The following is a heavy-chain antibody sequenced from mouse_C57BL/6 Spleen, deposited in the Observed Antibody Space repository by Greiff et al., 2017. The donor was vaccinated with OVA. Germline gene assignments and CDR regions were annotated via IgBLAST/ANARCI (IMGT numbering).Heavy chain of an antibody. J-gene: IGHJ2*01. CDR2: INPYNGGT. CDR1: GFTFTDYY. CDR3: ASLNNAVEVDY. Sequence: EVQRVESGPVLVKPGASVKMSCTASGFTFTDYYMHWVKQSHGKSLEWIGVINPYNGGTNYNQKFKGEATLTVDKSSSTAYMELNSLTSEDSAVYYCASLNNAVEVDYWGQGTTLTVSS. D-gene: IGHD1-1*01. V-gene: IGHV1-19*01.